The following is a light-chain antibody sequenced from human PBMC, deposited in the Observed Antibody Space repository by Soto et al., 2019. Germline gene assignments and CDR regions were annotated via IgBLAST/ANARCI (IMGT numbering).Light chain of an antibody. CDR3: QQSYRAPYT. Sequence: IQLTHSTSSLSTSVGDSVTITCRACQSISNLLNWYQHKPGKPPDLLIYAASTLFSGVPSRFRGSGSGTDFTLTITSLQPEDFATYYCQQSYRAPYTFGQGTKLEIK. CDR1: QSISNL. V-gene: IGKV1-39*01. J-gene: IGKJ2*01. CDR2: AAS.